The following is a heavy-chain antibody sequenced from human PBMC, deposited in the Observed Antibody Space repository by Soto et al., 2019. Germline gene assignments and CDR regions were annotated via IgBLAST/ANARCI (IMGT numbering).Heavy chain of an antibody. CDR2: IHYSETI. CDR3: ARAHRYYAYPDI. V-gene: IGHV4-30-4*01. J-gene: IGHJ3*02. Sequence: QVQLQESGPGLVKASQTLSLTCTVSGASVTSVDYYWSWVRQPPGSGLEWSGYIHYSETIYYNPSLKRRVQILVETFKNQFSLEVSSVTAADTAVYYCARAHRYYAYPDIWGKGTKVTFSS. CDR1: GASVTSVDYY. D-gene: IGHD3-10*01.